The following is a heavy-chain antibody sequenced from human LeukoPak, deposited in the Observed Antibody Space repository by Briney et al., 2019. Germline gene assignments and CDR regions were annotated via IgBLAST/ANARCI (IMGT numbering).Heavy chain of an antibody. CDR3: ASLPQYSSGWTDNWFDP. V-gene: IGHV1-69*13. Sequence: SVKVSCKASGYTFTSYGISWVRQAPGQGLEWMGGIIPIFGTANYAQKFQGRVTITADESTSTAYMELSSLRSEDTAVYYCASLPQYSSGWTDNWFDPWGQGTLVTVSS. CDR1: GYTFTSYG. CDR2: IIPIFGTA. D-gene: IGHD6-19*01. J-gene: IGHJ5*02.